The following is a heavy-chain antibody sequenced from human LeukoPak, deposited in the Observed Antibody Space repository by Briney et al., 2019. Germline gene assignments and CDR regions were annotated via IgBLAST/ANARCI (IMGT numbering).Heavy chain of an antibody. CDR2: ISYDGSNK. CDR3: AKDLGYGSGSYRVQYYYYYYGMDV. D-gene: IGHD3-10*01. V-gene: IGHV3-30*18. J-gene: IGHJ6*02. Sequence: GGSLRLSCAASGFTFSSYGMHWVRQAPGKGLEWVAVISYDGSNKYHADSVKGRFTISRDNSKNTLYLQMNSLRAEDTAVYYCAKDLGYGSGSYRVQYYYYYYGMDVWGQGTTVTVSS. CDR1: GFTFSSYG.